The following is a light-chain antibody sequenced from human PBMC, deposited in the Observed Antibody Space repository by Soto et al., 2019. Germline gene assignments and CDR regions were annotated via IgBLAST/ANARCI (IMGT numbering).Light chain of an antibody. CDR2: DAS. CDR1: QSISSW. V-gene: IGKV1-5*01. CDR3: QQYNSYPWT. J-gene: IGKJ1*01. Sequence: DIQMTQSPSTLSASVGARVTITCRASQSISSWLAWYQQKPGKAPKILIYDASSLESGVPSRFRGSGSGTEFTLTITSLQPDDFATYYCQQYNSYPWTFGQGTKVDIK.